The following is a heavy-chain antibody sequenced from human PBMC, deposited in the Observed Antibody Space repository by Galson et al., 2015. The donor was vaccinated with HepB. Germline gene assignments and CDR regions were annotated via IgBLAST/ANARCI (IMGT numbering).Heavy chain of an antibody. Sequence: SLRLSCAASGFTFSSYSMNWVRQAPGKGLEWVSSISSSSSYIYYADSVKGRFTISRDNAKNSLYLQMNSLRAEDTAVYYCAREGDSSSWYVYYYYGMDVWGQGTTVTVSS. D-gene: IGHD6-13*01. J-gene: IGHJ6*02. CDR2: ISSSSSYI. CDR1: GFTFSSYS. CDR3: AREGDSSSWYVYYYYGMDV. V-gene: IGHV3-21*01.